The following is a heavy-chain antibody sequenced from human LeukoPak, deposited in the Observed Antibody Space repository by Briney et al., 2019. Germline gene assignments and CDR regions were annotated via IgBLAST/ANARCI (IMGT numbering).Heavy chain of an antibody. V-gene: IGHV3-30-3*01. Sequence: GGSLRLSCAASGFTFSSYAMHWVRQAPGKGLEWVAVISYDGSNKYYADSVKGRFTISRDNSENTLYLQMNSLRAEDTAVYYCAKVSPSGSYFFDYWGQGTLVTVSS. J-gene: IGHJ4*02. CDR1: GFTFSSYA. CDR2: ISYDGSNK. CDR3: AKVSPSGSYFFDY. D-gene: IGHD1-26*01.